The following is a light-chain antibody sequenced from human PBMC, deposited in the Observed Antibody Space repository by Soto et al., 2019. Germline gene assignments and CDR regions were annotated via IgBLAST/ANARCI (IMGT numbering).Light chain of an antibody. V-gene: IGKV1-5*01. Sequence: DIQMSQSPSTLSASVGDRVTITCRASQSISSWLAWYQQKPGKAPKLLIYDASSLESGVPSRFSGRGSRTEFTLTISSPQPDDFATYYCQQYNSYSTFGQGTKVEIK. CDR3: QQYNSYST. CDR1: QSISSW. J-gene: IGKJ1*01. CDR2: DAS.